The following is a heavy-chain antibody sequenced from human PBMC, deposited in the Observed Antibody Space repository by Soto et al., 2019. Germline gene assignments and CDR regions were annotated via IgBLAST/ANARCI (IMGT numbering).Heavy chain of an antibody. Sequence: QVQLVQSGAEVKKPGASVKVSCKASGYVFTNYFMHWVRQAPGQGLEWMGIIHPNGGGPSYAQKFEGRVTMTRDSATSTVYMDLSSLRSEDTALYFCAREVGSNSWSYYYGMDVWGQGTSVTVSS. CDR3: AREVGSNSWSYYYGMDV. D-gene: IGHD6-13*01. CDR2: IHPNGGGP. V-gene: IGHV1-46*01. CDR1: GYVFTNYF. J-gene: IGHJ6*02.